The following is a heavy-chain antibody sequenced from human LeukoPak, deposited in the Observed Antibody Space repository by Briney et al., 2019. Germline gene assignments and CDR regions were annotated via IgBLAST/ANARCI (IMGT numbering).Heavy chain of an antibody. V-gene: IGHV3-23*01. CDR1: GFTFSSNG. Sequence: GGSLRLSCAASGFTFSSNGMSWVRQAPGRGLEWVSVISGSSGSPDYTDSVKGRFTISRDNAKNSLYLQMNSLRAEDTAVYYCARVAYADYPTPIDYWGQGTLVTVSS. D-gene: IGHD4-17*01. CDR3: ARVAYADYPTPIDY. CDR2: ISGSSGSP. J-gene: IGHJ4*02.